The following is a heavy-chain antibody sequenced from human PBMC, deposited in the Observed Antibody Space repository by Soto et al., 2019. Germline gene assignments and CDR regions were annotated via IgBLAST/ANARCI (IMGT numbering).Heavy chain of an antibody. Sequence: QVQLQESGPGLVKPSETLSLTCTVSGGSISSYYWSWIRQPPGKGLEWIGYIYYRGSTNYNASLKSRVTISVDTSKNQVSRKLSSVTGADTAVYYCARRYGPGFDFWGQGTLGTVSS. CDR1: GGSISSYY. V-gene: IGHV4-59*08. J-gene: IGHJ4*02. CDR3: ARRYGPGFDF. D-gene: IGHD4-17*01. CDR2: IYYRGST.